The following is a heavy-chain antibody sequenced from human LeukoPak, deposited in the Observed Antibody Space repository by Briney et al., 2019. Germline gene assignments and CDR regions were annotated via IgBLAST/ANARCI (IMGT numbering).Heavy chain of an antibody. CDR3: ASRTPYYYDSSGPTFDY. D-gene: IGHD3-22*01. Sequence: SETLSLTCIVSGGSISSSSYYWGWIRQSPGKGLEWIGSIYYSGSTFYNPSLKSRVTISVDTSKNQFSLKLSSVTAADTAVYYCASRTPYYYDSSGPTFDYWGQGTLVTVSS. CDR1: GGSISSSSYY. V-gene: IGHV4-39*07. J-gene: IGHJ4*02. CDR2: IYYSGST.